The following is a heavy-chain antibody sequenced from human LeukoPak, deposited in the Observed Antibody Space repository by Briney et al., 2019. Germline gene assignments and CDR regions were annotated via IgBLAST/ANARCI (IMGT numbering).Heavy chain of an antibody. D-gene: IGHD3-10*01. V-gene: IGHV4-59*01. CDR2: IYYSGST. CDR1: GGSISSYY. CDR3: AGEYGSGSYYQT. J-gene: IGHJ4*02. Sequence: SETLSLTCTVSGGSISSYYWSWIRQPPGKGLEWIGYIYYSGSTNYNPSLKSRVTISVDTSKNQFSLELSSVTAADTAVYYCAGEYGSGSYYQTWGQGTLVTVSS.